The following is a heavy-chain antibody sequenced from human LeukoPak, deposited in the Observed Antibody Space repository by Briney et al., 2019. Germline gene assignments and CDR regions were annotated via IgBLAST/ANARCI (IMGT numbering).Heavy chain of an antibody. CDR1: GYTFTGYY. CDR3: ARDQGGCSSTSCYTYWFDP. D-gene: IGHD2-2*02. J-gene: IGHJ5*02. V-gene: IGHV1-2*02. CDR2: INPNSGGT. Sequence: ASVKVSCKASGYTFTGYYMHWVRQAPGQGLEWMGWINPNSGGTNYAQKFQGRVTMTRDTSISTVYMEVSRLRSDDTAVYYCARDQGGCSSTSCYTYWFDPWGQGTLVTVSS.